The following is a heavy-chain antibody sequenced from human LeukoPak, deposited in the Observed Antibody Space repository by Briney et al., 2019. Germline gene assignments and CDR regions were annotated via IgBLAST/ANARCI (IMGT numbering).Heavy chain of an antibody. D-gene: IGHD5-12*01. Sequence: GASVKVSCKASGYTFTGYYMHWVRQAPGQGLEWMGWINPNSGGTNYAQKFQGRVTMTRDTSISTAYMELSRLRSDDPAVYYCARVLAPDIVATSLDYWGQGTLVTVSS. CDR3: ARVLAPDIVATSLDY. V-gene: IGHV1-2*02. CDR2: INPNSGGT. CDR1: GYTFTGYY. J-gene: IGHJ4*02.